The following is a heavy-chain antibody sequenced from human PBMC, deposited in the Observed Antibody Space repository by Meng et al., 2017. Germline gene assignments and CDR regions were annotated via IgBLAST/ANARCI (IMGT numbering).Heavy chain of an antibody. CDR2: INPNSGGT. CDR1: GYTFTGYY. CDR3: ARDRPEMVRIRYYYGMDV. Sequence: ASVKVSCKASGYTFTGYYMHWVRQAPGHGLEWMGRINPNSGGTNYAQKLQGRVTMTRDTSISTAYMELSRLRSDDTAVYYCARDRPEMVRIRYYYGMDVWGQGTTVTVSS. V-gene: IGHV1-2*06. J-gene: IGHJ6*02. D-gene: IGHD3-10*01.